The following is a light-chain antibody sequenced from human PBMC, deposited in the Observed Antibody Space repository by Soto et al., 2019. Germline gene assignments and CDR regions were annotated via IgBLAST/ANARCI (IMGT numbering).Light chain of an antibody. V-gene: IGKV3-15*01. CDR3: QQYHNVKPT. J-gene: IGKJ4*01. Sequence: EIVMTQSPATLSVSPGERATLSCRASQSVSSNLAWYQQKPGQAPRLLIYGASTRATGIPARFSGSGSGTEFTLTISSLQSEDFAVYYCQQYHNVKPTFGGGTKVDIK. CDR1: QSVSSN. CDR2: GAS.